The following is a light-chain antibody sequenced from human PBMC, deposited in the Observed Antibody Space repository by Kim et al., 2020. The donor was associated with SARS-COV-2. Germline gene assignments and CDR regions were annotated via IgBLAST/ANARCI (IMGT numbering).Light chain of an antibody. CDR3: QAWDSGTVV. J-gene: IGLJ2*01. Sequence: SYELTQPPSVSVSPGQTVTLTCSGDKLGEKYSCWYQQRSGQSPILLIYQDFKRPSGIPERFSGSNFGNTATLTISWTQTVDEADYYCQAWDSGTVVFGGGTQLTVL. CDR1: KLGEKY. CDR2: QDF. V-gene: IGLV3-1*01.